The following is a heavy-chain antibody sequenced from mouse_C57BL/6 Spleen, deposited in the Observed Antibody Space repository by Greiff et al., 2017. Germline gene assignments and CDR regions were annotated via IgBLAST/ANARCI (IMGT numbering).Heavy chain of an antibody. CDR1: GYAFTNYL. V-gene: IGHV1-54*01. D-gene: IGHD2-2*01. J-gene: IGHJ2*01. CDR2: SNPGRGGT. Sequence: QVQLQQPGAELVRPGTSVKVSCKASGYAFTNYLIEWVKQRPGQGLEWIGVSNPGRGGTNYNEKFKGKATLTEDKSSSTAYVQHSSLTSEDSAVYCSATPGLRYSFDYWGQGTPLTVSA. CDR3: ATPGLRYSFDY.